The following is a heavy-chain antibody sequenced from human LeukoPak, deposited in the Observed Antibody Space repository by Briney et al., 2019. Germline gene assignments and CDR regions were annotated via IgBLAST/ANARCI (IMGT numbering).Heavy chain of an antibody. V-gene: IGHV4-34*01. D-gene: IGHD6-13*01. CDR3: ARGFGYSYARYNWFDP. J-gene: IGHJ5*02. Sequence: SETLSLTCAVYGGSFSGYYWSWIRQPPGKGLEWIGEINHSGSTNYNPSLKSRVTISVDTSKNQFSLKLSSVTAADTAVYYCARGFGYSYARYNWFDPWGQGTLVTVSS. CDR1: GGSFSGYY. CDR2: INHSGST.